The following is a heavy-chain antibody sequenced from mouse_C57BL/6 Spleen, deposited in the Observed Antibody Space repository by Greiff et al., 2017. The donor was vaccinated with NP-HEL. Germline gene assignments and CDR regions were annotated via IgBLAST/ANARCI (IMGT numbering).Heavy chain of an antibody. CDR3: ARGGYYGSSPYFDY. CDR2: IDPANGNT. Sequence: VQLQQSVAELVRPGASVKLSCTASGFNIKNTYMHWVKQRPEQGLEWIGRIDPANGNTKYAPKFPGKATITADTSSTTAYLQLSSLPSAATALYYRARGGYYGSSPYFDYWGQGTTLTVSS. V-gene: IGHV14-3*01. J-gene: IGHJ2*01. D-gene: IGHD1-1*01. CDR1: GFNIKNTY.